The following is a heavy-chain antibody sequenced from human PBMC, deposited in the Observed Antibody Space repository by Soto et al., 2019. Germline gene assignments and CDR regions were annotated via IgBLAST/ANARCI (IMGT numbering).Heavy chain of an antibody. CDR2: ISWDDDK. CDR3: AHSFGLAVMGYYHPAMYV. D-gene: IGHD1-26*01. V-gene: IGHV2-5*02. Sequence: QITLRESGPTLLKPTQTLTLTCTFSGFSLSTSGVGVAWIRQPPGKALEWLALISWDDDKRYSPSLKSGLTITADTSNNQVVLTLTNMDPVDTATYFCAHSFGLAVMGYYHPAMYVWGQGTTVTVSS. CDR1: GFSLSTSGVG. J-gene: IGHJ6*02.